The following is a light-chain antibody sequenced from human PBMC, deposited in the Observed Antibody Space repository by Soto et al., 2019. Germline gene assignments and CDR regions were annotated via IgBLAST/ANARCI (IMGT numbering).Light chain of an antibody. V-gene: IGKV1-5*01. Sequence: DIQMTQSPSTXSASVGDRITITCRASQSVSRRLAWYQQKPGKAPKLLIYDASSLDSGVPSRFSGRGSGTEFTLTISSLQPDDCATYYCHTYNTYSLHTFGQGTKVDSK. CDR3: HTYNTYSLHT. J-gene: IGKJ2*01. CDR1: QSVSRR. CDR2: DAS.